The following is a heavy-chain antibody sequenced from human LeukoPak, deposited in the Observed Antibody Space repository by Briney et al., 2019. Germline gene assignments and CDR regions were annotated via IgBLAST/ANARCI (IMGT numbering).Heavy chain of an antibody. J-gene: IGHJ5*02. CDR1: GYTFTGYY. V-gene: IGHV1-2*02. D-gene: IGHD2-2*01. CDR3: ARMSCSSTSCSWFDP. CDR2: INPNSGGT. Sequence: GASVKVSCKASGYTFTGYYMHWVRQAPGQGLEWMGWINPNSGGTNYAQKFQGRVTMTRDTSISTAYMELSRLRSDDTAVYYCARMSCSSTSCSWFDPWGQGTLVTVSS.